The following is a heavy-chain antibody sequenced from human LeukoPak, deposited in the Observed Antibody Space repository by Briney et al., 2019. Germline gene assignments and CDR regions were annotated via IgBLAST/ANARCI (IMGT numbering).Heavy chain of an antibody. CDR1: GFSFNNYW. V-gene: IGHV3-7*01. CDR2: LREDGSKK. J-gene: IGHJ3*02. D-gene: IGHD3-10*01. Sequence: GGSLRLSWAASGFSFNNYWMRWGRQAAGKGLEWVADLREDGSKKNYVDSVKGRFTISRDNAKNSLYLQMNRLRAEDTAVYYCTRGLAYSFDIWGQGTMVTVSS. CDR3: TRGLAYSFDI.